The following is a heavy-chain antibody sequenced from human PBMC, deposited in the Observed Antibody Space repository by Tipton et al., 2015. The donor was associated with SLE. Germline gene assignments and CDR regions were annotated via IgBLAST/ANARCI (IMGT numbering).Heavy chain of an antibody. J-gene: IGHJ4*02. CDR1: GDFISSSSYY. CDR2: VYYTGNT. Sequence: LRLSCIVSGDFISSSSYYWGWIRQPPGKGLEWVGTVYYTGNTFYNPSLKSRVTISVDTSKNQFSLKLTSVTAADTAVYYCARDEYRYDATGYHLLGHFDFWGQGTLVTVSS. V-gene: IGHV4-39*07. CDR3: ARDEYRYDATGYHLLGHFDF. D-gene: IGHD3-22*01.